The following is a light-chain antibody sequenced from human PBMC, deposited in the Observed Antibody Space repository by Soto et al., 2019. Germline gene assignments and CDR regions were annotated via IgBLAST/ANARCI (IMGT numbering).Light chain of an antibody. J-gene: IGKJ5*01. CDR2: RTS. V-gene: IGKV3-20*01. Sequence: EIVMTQSPATLSVSPGEGASLSCRASQSVRSNLAWYQQKPGQAPRLLIYRTSTRATGIPGRFSGSGSGTDFTLTISRLEPEDFAVYYCQQFGSSVTFGQGTRLEIK. CDR1: QSVRSN. CDR3: QQFGSSVT.